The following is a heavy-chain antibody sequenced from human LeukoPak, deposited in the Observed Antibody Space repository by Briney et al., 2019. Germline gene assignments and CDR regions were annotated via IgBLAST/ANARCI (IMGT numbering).Heavy chain of an antibody. CDR3: AKEKNHYDSSGYYSYYFDY. J-gene: IGHJ4*02. Sequence: PGGSLRLSCAASGFTFSSYSMNWVRQAPGKGLEWVSSISGSSSYTYYADSVKGRFTISRDNAKNSLYLQMNRLRAEETAVYYCAKEKNHYDSSGYYSYYFDYWGQGTLVTVSS. D-gene: IGHD3-22*01. CDR2: ISGSSSYT. V-gene: IGHV3-21*01. CDR1: GFTFSSYS.